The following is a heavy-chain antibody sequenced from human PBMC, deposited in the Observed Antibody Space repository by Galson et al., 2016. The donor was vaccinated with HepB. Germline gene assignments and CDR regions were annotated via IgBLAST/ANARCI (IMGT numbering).Heavy chain of an antibody. CDR3: ARGNYSAFDI. J-gene: IGHJ3*02. Sequence: SETLSLTCTVSGYSISSDYFWGWIRQPPVKGLEWIGTIARSGNIHYNPSLKSRVTMSVDTSKNQFSLKLSSVTAADTAVYHCARGNYSAFDIWGQGTTVTVSS. V-gene: IGHV4-38-2*02. CDR1: GYSISSDYF. D-gene: IGHD3-10*01. CDR2: IARSGNI.